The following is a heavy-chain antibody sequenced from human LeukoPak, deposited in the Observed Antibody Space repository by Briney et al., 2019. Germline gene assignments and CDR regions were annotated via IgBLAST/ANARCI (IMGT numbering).Heavy chain of an antibody. V-gene: IGHV3-21*01. CDR3: ARGQTGTTWGGFDY. CDR2: ISDSGSRT. Sequence: GGTLRLSCAASGFTFSSHGMTWVRQAPGKGLEWVTAISDSGSRTYYADSVKGRFTISRDNAKNSLYLQMNSLRAEDTAVYYCARGQTGTTWGGFDYWGQGTLVTVSS. D-gene: IGHD1-1*01. CDR1: GFTFSSHG. J-gene: IGHJ4*02.